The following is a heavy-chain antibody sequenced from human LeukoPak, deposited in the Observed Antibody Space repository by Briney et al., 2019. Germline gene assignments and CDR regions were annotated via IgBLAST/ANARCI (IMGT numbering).Heavy chain of an antibody. CDR1: GFTFSSYA. CDR2: ISYDGSNK. Sequence: PGGSLRLSCAASGFTFSSYAMHWVRQAPGKGLEWVAVISYDGSNKYYADSVKGRFTISRDNSKNTLYLQMNSLRAEDTAVYYCASMEYYYDSSGSAGDYWGQGTLVTVSS. V-gene: IGHV3-30-3*01. J-gene: IGHJ4*02. D-gene: IGHD3-22*01. CDR3: ASMEYYYDSSGSAGDY.